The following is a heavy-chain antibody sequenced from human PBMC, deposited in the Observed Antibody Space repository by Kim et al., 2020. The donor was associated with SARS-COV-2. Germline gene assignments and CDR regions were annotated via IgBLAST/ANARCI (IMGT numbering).Heavy chain of an antibody. CDR3: ARVHSSGWYNYFDY. V-gene: IGHV3-30*01. J-gene: IGHJ4*02. D-gene: IGHD6-19*01. Sequence: ADAVKRPFTISRYNSKNTLYLQMNSLRAEDTAVYYCARVHSSGWYNYFDYWGQGTLVTVSS.